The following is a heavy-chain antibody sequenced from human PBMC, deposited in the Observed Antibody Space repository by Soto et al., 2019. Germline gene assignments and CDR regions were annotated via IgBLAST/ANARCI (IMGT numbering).Heavy chain of an antibody. CDR2: ISYDGSNK. D-gene: IGHD3-9*01. V-gene: IGHV3-30-3*01. CDR3: ARDPSRYDILNWFDP. CDR1: GFTFSSYA. J-gene: IGHJ5*02. Sequence: QVQLVESGGGVVQPGRSLRLSCAASGFTFSSYAMHWVRQAPGKGLEWVAVISYDGSNKYYADSVKGRFTISRDNSKNTLYLQMNSLRAEDTAVYYCARDPSRYDILNWFDPWGQGTLVTVSS.